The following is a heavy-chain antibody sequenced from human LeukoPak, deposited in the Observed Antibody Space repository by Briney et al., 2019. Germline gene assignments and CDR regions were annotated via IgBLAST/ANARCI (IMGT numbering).Heavy chain of an antibody. D-gene: IGHD6-19*01. V-gene: IGHV6-1*01. CDR1: GDSLSSNSAG. Sequence: SQTLSLTCVLSGDSLSSNSAGWNWIRQSPSRGLEWLGRTYYRSNWYNDYALSVKSRRSIDPDTSKNQFSLQLNSVTPEDTAVYYCAREVAVAGPFDYWGQGILVSVSS. J-gene: IGHJ4*02. CDR2: TYYRSNWYN. CDR3: AREVAVAGPFDY.